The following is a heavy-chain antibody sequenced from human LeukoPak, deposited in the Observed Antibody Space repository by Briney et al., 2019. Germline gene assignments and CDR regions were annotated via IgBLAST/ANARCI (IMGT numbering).Heavy chain of an antibody. V-gene: IGHV3-11*06. CDR3: ARVSLLDDGGLGDY. J-gene: IGHJ4*02. CDR2: ISGGSSYT. D-gene: IGHD4-23*01. CDR1: GFTFSDYY. Sequence: GGSLRLSCAASGFTFSDYYMTWFRQAAGKGLEWDSYISGGSSYTNFADSVKGRFTISRDNAKNSLYLQMNSLRAEDTAVYYCARVSLLDDGGLGDYWGQGTLVTVSS.